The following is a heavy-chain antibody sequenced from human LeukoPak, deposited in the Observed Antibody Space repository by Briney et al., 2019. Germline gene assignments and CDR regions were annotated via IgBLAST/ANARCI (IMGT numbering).Heavy chain of an antibody. J-gene: IGHJ4*02. Sequence: GGSLRLSCAASGFTFSSYSMKWVRQAPGKGLEWVSSISSTSNSYRYYADSVRGRLTISRDNAKNSLYLQMNSLRAEDTAVYYCARDREDSSHLDYWGQGTLVTVSS. V-gene: IGHV3-21*01. CDR1: GFTFSSYS. CDR2: ISSTSNSYR. D-gene: IGHD3-22*01. CDR3: ARDREDSSHLDY.